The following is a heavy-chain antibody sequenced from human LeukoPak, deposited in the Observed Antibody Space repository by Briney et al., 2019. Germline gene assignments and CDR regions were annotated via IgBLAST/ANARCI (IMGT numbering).Heavy chain of an antibody. CDR3: ATEDSGSYS. CDR2: ISAYNGNT. Sequence: ASVKVSCKASGYTFTSYGISGVRQAPGQGLEWMGWISAYNGNTDYTQKLQGRVTMTTDTSTSTAYRELRSLRSDDTAVYYCATEDSGSYSWGQGTLVTVSS. J-gene: IGHJ4*02. CDR1: GYTFTSYG. V-gene: IGHV1-18*01. D-gene: IGHD1-26*01.